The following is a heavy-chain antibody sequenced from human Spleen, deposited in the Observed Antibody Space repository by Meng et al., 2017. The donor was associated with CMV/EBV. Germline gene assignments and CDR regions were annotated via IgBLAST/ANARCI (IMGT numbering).Heavy chain of an antibody. D-gene: IGHD3-3*01. Sequence: GESLKISCAASEFTFSNSAMSWVRQAPGRGLAWVSAITASGGSTYYADSVKGRFTISRDNSKNTLYLQMNSLRAEDTAVYYCARATPTTIFGVVRGGNRNLDYYYGMDVWGQGTTVTVSS. CDR1: EFTFSNSA. J-gene: IGHJ6*02. CDR3: ARATPTTIFGVVRGGNRNLDYYYGMDV. CDR2: ITASGGST. V-gene: IGHV3-23*01.